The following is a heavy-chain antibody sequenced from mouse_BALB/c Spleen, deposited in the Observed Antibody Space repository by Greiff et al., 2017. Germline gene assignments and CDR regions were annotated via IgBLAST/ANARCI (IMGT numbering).Heavy chain of an antibody. D-gene: IGHD1-1*01. J-gene: IGHJ2*01. V-gene: IGHV4-1*02. CDR2: INPDSSTI. Sequence: EVKLMESGGGLVQPGGSLKLSCAASGFDFSRYWMSWVRQAPGKGLEWIGEINPDSSTINYTPSLKDKFIISRDNAKNTLYLQMSKVRSEDTALYYCARDYYGSSYGDYWGQGTTLTVSS. CDR3: ARDYYGSSYGDY. CDR1: GFDFSRYW.